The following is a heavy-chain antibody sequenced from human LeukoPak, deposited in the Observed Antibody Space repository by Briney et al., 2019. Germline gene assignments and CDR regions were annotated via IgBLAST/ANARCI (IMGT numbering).Heavy chain of an antibody. D-gene: IGHD3-9*01. Sequence: GAPLEIFCQGSEYLITSDTIGGVRPMNRKNLECIGTIYPGDSGTSYSPSFQGQVTISADKSISTAYLQWSSLKASDTAMYYCARLKRPRIRYFDWLLTGAFNWFDPWGQGTLVTVSS. J-gene: IGHJ5*02. CDR1: EYLITSDT. CDR3: ARLKRPRIRYFDWLLTGAFNWFDP. CDR2: IYPGDSGT. V-gene: IGHV5-51*01.